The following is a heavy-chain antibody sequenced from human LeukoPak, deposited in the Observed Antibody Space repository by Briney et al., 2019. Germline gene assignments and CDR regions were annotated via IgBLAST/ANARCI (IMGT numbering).Heavy chain of an antibody. CDR1: GGSISSSSYY. J-gene: IGHJ4*02. CDR2: IYYSGST. CDR3: AREDRTKLFTYYYDSSGYSYYFDY. D-gene: IGHD3-22*01. V-gene: IGHV4-39*07. Sequence: SETLSLTCTASGGSISSSSYYWGWIRQPPGKGLEWIGSIYYSGSTYYNPSLKSRVTISVDTSKNQFSLKLSSVTAADTAVYYCAREDRTKLFTYYYDSSGYSYYFDYWGQGTLVTVSS.